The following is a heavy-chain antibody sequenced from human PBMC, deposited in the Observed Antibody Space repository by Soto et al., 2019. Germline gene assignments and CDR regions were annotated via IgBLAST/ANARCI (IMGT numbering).Heavy chain of an antibody. Sequence: GGSLRLSCAASGFTFSSYYMHWVRQAPGKGLVWVSRIKSDGSSTNYADSVKGRFTISRDNAKNTLYLQMNSLRAEDTAVYYCARGRAGCYFDYWGQAXLVTVSS. V-gene: IGHV3-74*01. CDR2: IKSDGSST. J-gene: IGHJ4*02. CDR1: GFTFSSYY. CDR3: ARGRAGCYFDY.